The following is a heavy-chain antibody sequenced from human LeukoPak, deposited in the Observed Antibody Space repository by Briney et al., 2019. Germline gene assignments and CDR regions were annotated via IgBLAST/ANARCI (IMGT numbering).Heavy chain of an antibody. J-gene: IGHJ4*02. CDR3: ARPHGITMVRGGIQPHLD. D-gene: IGHD3-10*01. Sequence: GESLKISFKGSGYSFISYWIGWVRQMPGKGLEWMGIIYPGDSDTRYSPSFQGQVTISADKSISTAYLQCSSLKASDTAMYYCARPHGITMVRGGIQPHLDWGQGTLVTVSS. CDR2: IYPGDSDT. CDR1: GYSFISYW. V-gene: IGHV5-51*01.